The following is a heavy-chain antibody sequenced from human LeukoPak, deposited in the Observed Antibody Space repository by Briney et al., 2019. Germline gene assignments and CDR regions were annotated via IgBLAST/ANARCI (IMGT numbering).Heavy chain of an antibody. Sequence: SETLSLTCAVSGGSISSGGYSWSWIRQPPGKGLEWIGYTYYSGSTYYNPSLKSRVTISVDTSKNQFSLKLSSVTAADTAVYYCARSDSSGYYLTYAFDIWGQGTMVTVSS. J-gene: IGHJ3*02. CDR1: GGSISSGGYS. D-gene: IGHD3-22*01. CDR3: ARSDSSGYYLTYAFDI. V-gene: IGHV4-30-4*07. CDR2: TYYSGST.